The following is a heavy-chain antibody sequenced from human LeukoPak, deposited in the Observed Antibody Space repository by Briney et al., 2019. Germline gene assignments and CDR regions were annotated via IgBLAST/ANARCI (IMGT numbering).Heavy chain of an antibody. Sequence: GGSLRLSCTGSGFTFGDYAMSWVRQAPGKGLEWVGFIRSKAYGGTIEYAASVKDRFTISRDDSKSIAYLQMNSLKTEDTGVYYCARRGTIAAADYWGQGTLVTVFS. CDR1: GFTFGDYA. J-gene: IGHJ4*02. CDR2: IRSKAYGGTI. D-gene: IGHD6-6*01. CDR3: ARRGTIAAADY. V-gene: IGHV3-49*04.